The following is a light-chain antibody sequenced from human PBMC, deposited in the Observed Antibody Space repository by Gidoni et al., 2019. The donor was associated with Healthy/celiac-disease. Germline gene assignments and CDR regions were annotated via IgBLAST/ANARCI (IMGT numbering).Light chain of an antibody. CDR3: QQYNNWPPVLT. J-gene: IGKJ1*01. Sequence: EIVMTQSPDTLSVSPGERATLSCRASQSVNSNLAWYQQKPGQAPRLLIYGASTRATGIPARFSGSGSGTEFILTISSLQSEDFAVYYCQQYNNWPPVLTFXQXTKVEIK. V-gene: IGKV3-15*01. CDR2: GAS. CDR1: QSVNSN.